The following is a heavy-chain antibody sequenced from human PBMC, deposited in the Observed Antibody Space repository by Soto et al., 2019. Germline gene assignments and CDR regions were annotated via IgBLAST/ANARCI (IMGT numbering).Heavy chain of an antibody. V-gene: IGHV1-8*01. D-gene: IGHD7-27*01. CDR2: MSPKTANT. CDR3: TGGPPNWGFDS. J-gene: IGHJ5*01. Sequence: GASVKVSCKASGYTFTSYDINCVRQTAGQGLEWMGWMSPKTANTGYAQKFQDRVTMTRSTSISTAYMELSSLTSEDTAVYYCTGGPPNWGFDSWGQGTPVTVSS. CDR1: GYTFTSYD.